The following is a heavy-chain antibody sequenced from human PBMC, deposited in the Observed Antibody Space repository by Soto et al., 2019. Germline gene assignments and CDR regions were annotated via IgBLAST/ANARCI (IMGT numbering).Heavy chain of an antibody. V-gene: IGHV4-59*01. CDR2: IYYSGST. CDR3: ARDRTDSAYYYYGMDV. D-gene: IGHD1-1*01. J-gene: IGHJ6*02. CDR1: GGSISSYY. Sequence: SETLSLTCTVSGGSISSYYWSWIRQPPGKGLEWIGYIYYSGSTNYNPSLKSRVTISVDTSKNQFSLKLSSVTAADTAVYYCARDRTDSAYYYYGMDVWGQGTTVTVSS.